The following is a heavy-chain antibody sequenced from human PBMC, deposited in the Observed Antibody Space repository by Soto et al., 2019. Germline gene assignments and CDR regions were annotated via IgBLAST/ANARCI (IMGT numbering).Heavy chain of an antibody. CDR1: GFTFSSYA. CDR2: ISGSGGST. V-gene: IGHV3-23*01. J-gene: IGHJ5*02. CDR3: AKDWKAAAGTGGWFDP. D-gene: IGHD6-13*01. Sequence: VQLLESGGGLVQPGGSLRLSCAASGFTFSSYAMSWVRQAPGKGLEWVSAISGSGGSTYYADSVKGRFTISRDNSKNTLYLQMNSLRAEDTAVYYCAKDWKAAAGTGGWFDPWGQGTLVTVSS.